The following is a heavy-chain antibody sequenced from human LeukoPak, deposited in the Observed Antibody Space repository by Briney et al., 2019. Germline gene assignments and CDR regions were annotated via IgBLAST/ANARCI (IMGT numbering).Heavy chain of an antibody. Sequence: PGGSLRLSCAASGFTFSNYWMTWVRQAPGKGLEWVASIKQDGSEKYYVDSVKGRFTFSRDNAKNSLYLQMDSLRAEDTAVYYCARDKSAGADTGSSFYYWGQGAVVTVSS. V-gene: IGHV3-7*03. J-gene: IGHJ4*02. D-gene: IGHD3-10*01. CDR3: ARDKSAGADTGSSFYY. CDR2: IKQDGSEK. CDR1: GFTFSNYW.